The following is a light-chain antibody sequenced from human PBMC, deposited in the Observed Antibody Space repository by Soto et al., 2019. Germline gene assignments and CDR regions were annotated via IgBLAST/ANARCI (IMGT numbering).Light chain of an antibody. CDR2: DVS. V-gene: IGKV1-9*01. Sequence: IKLNQSPSFLSAAVGDRVTSTCRASQGINSYLAWYQQKPGKAPKLLIYDVSALPRGVPPRFSGSGSGTQFTLTISGLQPDDFATYYCQQYESFSATFGPGTMVDIK. J-gene: IGKJ1*01. CDR1: QGINSY. CDR3: QQYESFSAT.